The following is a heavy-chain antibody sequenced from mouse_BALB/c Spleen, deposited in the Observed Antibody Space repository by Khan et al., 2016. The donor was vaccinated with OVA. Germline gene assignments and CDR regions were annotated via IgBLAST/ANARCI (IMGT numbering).Heavy chain of an antibody. J-gene: IGHJ3*01. Sequence: QVQLKQSGPGLLQPSQSLSITCTVSGFSLTTYGVHWVRQSPGKGLEWLGLIWSGGNTDYNTAFISRLSISKDNSTSHVFSKMNSLQAYDKAIYYCARNSYMYDFTYWGQGTLVTVSA. CDR1: GFSLTTYG. D-gene: IGHD2-14*01. V-gene: IGHV2-4-1*01. CDR3: ARNSYMYDFTY. CDR2: IWSGGNT.